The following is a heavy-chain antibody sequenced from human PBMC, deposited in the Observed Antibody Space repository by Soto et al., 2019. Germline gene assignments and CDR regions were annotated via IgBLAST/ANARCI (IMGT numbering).Heavy chain of an antibody. V-gene: IGHV1-18*01. J-gene: IGHJ5*02. CDR2: ISAANDDT. D-gene: IGHD1-26*01. Sequence: QVQLVQSGAEVKKPGASVKVSCKASGYNFTNSGITWVRQAPGQGLAWMGWISAANDDTVYAQNFQGRVTITTDTPTSTVYMELRSLRSDDTAMYFCAREPEVGAIPLIPWGQGSLVTVSS. CDR1: GYNFTNSG. CDR3: AREPEVGAIPLIP.